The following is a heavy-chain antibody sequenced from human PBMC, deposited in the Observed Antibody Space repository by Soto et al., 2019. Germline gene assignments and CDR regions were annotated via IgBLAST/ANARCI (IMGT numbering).Heavy chain of an antibody. J-gene: IGHJ3*02. Sequence: ASVKVSCKASGYTFTSYYMHWVRQAPGQGLEWMGIINPSGGSTSYAQKIQGRVTMTRDTSTSTVYMELSSLRSEDTAVYYCARRYGQNAFDIWGQGTMVTVSS. CDR2: INPSGGST. V-gene: IGHV1-46*01. CDR3: ARRYGQNAFDI. D-gene: IGHD3-10*01. CDR1: GYTFTSYY.